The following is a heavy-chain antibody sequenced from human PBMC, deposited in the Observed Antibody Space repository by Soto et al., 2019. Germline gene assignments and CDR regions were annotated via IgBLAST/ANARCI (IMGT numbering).Heavy chain of an antibody. CDR3: ARDRSTILGVVTPIDY. Sequence: NWVRQAPWKGLELVSYISSSGSIIYYADSVRGRFTVSRDNAKSTLYLEMDGLRDEDTAVYYCARDRSTILGVVTPIDYWGQGTLVTVSS. D-gene: IGHD3-3*01. V-gene: IGHV3-48*02. J-gene: IGHJ4*02. CDR2: ISSSGSII.